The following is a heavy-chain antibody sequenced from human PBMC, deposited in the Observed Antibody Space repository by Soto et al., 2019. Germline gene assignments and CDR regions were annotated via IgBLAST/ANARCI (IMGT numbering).Heavy chain of an antibody. J-gene: IGHJ4*02. V-gene: IGHV3-23*01. CDR2: ISGSGGST. CDR3: AKASSGYYWAANYFDY. CDR1: GFTFSSYA. D-gene: IGHD3-22*01. Sequence: GGSLRLSCAASGFTFSSYAMSWVRQAPGKGLEWVSAISGSGGSTYYADSVKGRFTISRDNSKNTLYLQMNSLRAEDTAVYYCAKASSGYYWAANYFDYWGQGTMVTVSS.